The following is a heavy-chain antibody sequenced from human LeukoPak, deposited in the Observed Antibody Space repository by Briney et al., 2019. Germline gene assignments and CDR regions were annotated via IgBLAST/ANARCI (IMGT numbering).Heavy chain of an antibody. CDR3: ARRRYTGSYSPYSFDY. D-gene: IGHD1-1*01. V-gene: IGHV5-51*01. Sequence: GESLKISCKGSGYSFTSYWIGWVRQMPGKGLEWMGIIYPGDSDTRYSPSFQGQVTISADKSTSTAYLQWSSLKASDTAMYYCARRRYTGSYSPYSFDYWGQGTLVTVSS. CDR2: IYPGDSDT. CDR1: GYSFTSYW. J-gene: IGHJ4*02.